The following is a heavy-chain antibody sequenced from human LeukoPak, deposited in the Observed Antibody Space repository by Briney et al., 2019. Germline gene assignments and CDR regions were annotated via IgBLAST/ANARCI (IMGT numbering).Heavy chain of an antibody. V-gene: IGHV4-59*01. CDR2: IYYSGST. CDR3: ARAVGNYYDTGLDAFDI. CDR1: GGSISNYY. J-gene: IGHJ3*02. D-gene: IGHD3-22*01. Sequence: SETLSLTCTVSGGSISNYYWSWIRQPPGKGLEWIGYIYYSGSTDYNPSLKSSVTMSVDTSKKQFSLKLSAVTAADTAVYYCARAVGNYYDTGLDAFDIWGQGTMVTVSS.